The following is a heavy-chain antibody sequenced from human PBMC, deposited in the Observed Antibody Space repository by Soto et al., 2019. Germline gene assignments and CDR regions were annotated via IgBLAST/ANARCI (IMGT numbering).Heavy chain of an antibody. J-gene: IGHJ4*02. CDR1: GFSLTTSAMC. D-gene: IGHD1-26*01. Sequence: SGPTLVNPTQTLTLTCTFSGFSLTTSAMCVSWIRQPPGKALEWLALIGWVDDKYYSTSLKTRLTISKDTSKNQVVLTMTRMDPVDTATYYCARVVGATADYWGQGAQVTVSS. CDR2: IGWVDDK. V-gene: IGHV2-70*01. CDR3: ARVVGATADY.